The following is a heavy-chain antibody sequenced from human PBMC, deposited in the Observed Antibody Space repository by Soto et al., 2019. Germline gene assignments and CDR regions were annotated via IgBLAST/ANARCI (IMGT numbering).Heavy chain of an antibody. Sequence: EVQLVESGGGLVQPGGSLRLSCAASGFTFSRYWRHWVRQAPGKGLVWVSRINSDGSSTSYADSVKGRFTISRDNAKNTLYLQMNSLRAEDTAVYYCARDSGGYYEPLFDYWGQGTLVTVSS. J-gene: IGHJ4*02. CDR3: ARDSGGYYEPLFDY. CDR2: INSDGSST. D-gene: IGHD3-22*01. V-gene: IGHV3-74*01. CDR1: GFTFSRYW.